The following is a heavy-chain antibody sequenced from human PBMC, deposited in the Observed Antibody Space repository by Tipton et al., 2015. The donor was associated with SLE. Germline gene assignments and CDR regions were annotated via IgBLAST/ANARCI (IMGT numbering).Heavy chain of an antibody. D-gene: IGHD3-22*01. CDR2: IYPGDSDT. Sequence: QSGAEVKKPGASVKVSCKASGYTFTSYGISWVRQMPGKGLEWMGIIYPGDSDTRYSPSFQGQVTISADKSISTAYLQWSSLKASDTAMYYCAGQVSITMIVGGYSDYWGQGTLVTVSS. CDR3: AGQVSITMIVGGYSDY. V-gene: IGHV5-51*01. CDR1: GYTFTSYG. J-gene: IGHJ4*02.